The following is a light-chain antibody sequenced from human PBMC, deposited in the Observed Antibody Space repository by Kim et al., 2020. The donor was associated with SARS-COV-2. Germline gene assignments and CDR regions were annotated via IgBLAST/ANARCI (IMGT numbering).Light chain of an antibody. V-gene: IGLV7-43*01. CDR3: LLHYAGTQV. CDR2: STN. J-gene: IGLJ2*01. CDR1: TGAVTSDSY. Sequence: QTVVTQEPSLTVSTGGTVTLTCASITGAVTSDSYPNWFQQKPGQAPRPLIYSTNRKHSWTPARFSGSLLGGKAALTLSAVQPEDEADYYCLLHYAGTQVFGGGTQLTVL.